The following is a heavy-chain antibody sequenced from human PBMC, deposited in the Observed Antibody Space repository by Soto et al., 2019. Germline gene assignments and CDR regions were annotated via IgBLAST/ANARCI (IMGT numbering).Heavy chain of an antibody. CDR2: IIPIFGTA. V-gene: IGHV1-69*13. CDR3: AWHQRDEVLNRGLVPAARRYYYYGMDV. J-gene: IGHJ6*02. Sequence: GASVKVSCKASGGTFSSYAISWVRQAPGQGLEWMGGIIPIFGTANYAQKLQGRVTITADESTSTAYMELSSLRSEDTAVYYCAWHQRDEVLNRGLVPAARRYYYYGMDVWGQGTTVTVSS. D-gene: IGHD2-2*01. CDR1: GGTFSSYA.